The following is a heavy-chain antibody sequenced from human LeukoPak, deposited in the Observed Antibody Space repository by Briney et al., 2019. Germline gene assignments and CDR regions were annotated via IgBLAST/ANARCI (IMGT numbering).Heavy chain of an antibody. J-gene: IGHJ6*02. CDR2: INHSGST. CDR1: GGSFSGYY. CDR3: ARYSSSWYSPYYYGMDV. V-gene: IGHV4-34*01. Sequence: SETLSLTCAVYGGSFSGYYWSWIRQPPGKGLEWIGEINHSGSTNYNPPLKSRVTISVDTSKNQFSLKLSSVTAADTAVYYCARYSSSWYSPYYYGMDVWGQGTTVTVSS. D-gene: IGHD6-13*01.